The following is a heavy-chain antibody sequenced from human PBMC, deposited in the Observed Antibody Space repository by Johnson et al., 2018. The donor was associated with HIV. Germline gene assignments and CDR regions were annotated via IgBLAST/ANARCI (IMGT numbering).Heavy chain of an antibody. CDR1: GFTFNSYA. J-gene: IGHJ3*02. V-gene: IGHV3-NL1*01. D-gene: IGHD6-19*01. CDR3: ASFLSGWYWVGAFDI. Sequence: QVQLVESGGGVVQPGRSLRLSCAASGFTFNSYAMHWVRQAPGKGLEWVSVIYSGGSTGYADSVKGRFTISRDNAKNSLYLQMNSLRAEDTALYYCASFLSGWYWVGAFDIWGQGTMVTVSS. CDR2: IYSGGST.